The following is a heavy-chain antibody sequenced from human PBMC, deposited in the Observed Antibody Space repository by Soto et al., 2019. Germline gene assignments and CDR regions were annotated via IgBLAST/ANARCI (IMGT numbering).Heavy chain of an antibody. J-gene: IGHJ6*02. D-gene: IGHD6-6*01. Sequence: SETLSLTCTVSGGSISSYYWSWIRQPPGKGLEWIGYIYYSGSTNYNPSLKSRVTISVDTSKNQFSLKLSSVTAADTAVYYCARSSQRLSSSPTYYYYGMDVWGQGTTVTVSS. CDR3: ARSSQRLSSSPTYYYYGMDV. V-gene: IGHV4-59*01. CDR1: GGSISSYY. CDR2: IYYSGST.